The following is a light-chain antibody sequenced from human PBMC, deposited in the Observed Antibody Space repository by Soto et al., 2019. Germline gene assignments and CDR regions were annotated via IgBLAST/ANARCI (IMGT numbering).Light chain of an antibody. V-gene: IGKV3D-15*03. CDR1: QYINTR. Sequence: VMMQSPATLSVSPGERATLSCRASQYINTRLAWYQHRPGQAPRLLIYQTSIRAAGIPARFSASWTGTDFTLPLSDVQPEDFSVYYCHQRQSWPRTFGQGTKVDIK. CDR3: HQRQSWPRT. CDR2: QTS. J-gene: IGKJ1*01.